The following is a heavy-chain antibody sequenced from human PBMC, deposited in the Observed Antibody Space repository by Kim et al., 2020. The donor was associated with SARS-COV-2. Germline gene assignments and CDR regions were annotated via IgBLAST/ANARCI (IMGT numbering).Heavy chain of an antibody. D-gene: IGHD3-3*01. Sequence: GGSLRLSCAASGFTFSSYAMSWVRQAPGKGLEWVSAISGSGGSTYYADSVKGRFTISIDNSKNTLYLQMNSLRAEDTAVYYCAKDPYYDFWSGYYFGYWGQGTLVTVSS. CDR3: AKDPYYDFWSGYYFGY. CDR1: GFTFSSYA. J-gene: IGHJ4*02. CDR2: ISGSGGST. V-gene: IGHV3-23*01.